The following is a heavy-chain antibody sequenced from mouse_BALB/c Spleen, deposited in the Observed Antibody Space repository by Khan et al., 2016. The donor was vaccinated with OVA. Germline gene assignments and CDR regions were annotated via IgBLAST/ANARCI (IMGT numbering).Heavy chain of an antibody. CDR2: IDPFSGDT. D-gene: IGHD2-2*01. V-gene: IGHV1-31*01. J-gene: IGHJ3*01. CDR1: GYSFTTYY. Sequence: EVQLQQSGPELMKPGASVKISCKASGYSFTTYYIHWVMQSHGKSLEWIGYIDPFSGDTTYNQKFKGKATLTVDKSSSTAYIQLSNLTSEDSAVXFCTGHGYVAWFTYWGHGTLVTVSA. CDR3: TGHGYVAWFTY.